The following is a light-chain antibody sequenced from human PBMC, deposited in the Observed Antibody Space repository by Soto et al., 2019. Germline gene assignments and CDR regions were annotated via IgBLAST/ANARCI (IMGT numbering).Light chain of an antibody. CDR3: QQYGDSPRT. V-gene: IGKV3-20*01. J-gene: IGKJ1*01. CDR2: GAS. CDR1: QSLSSNS. Sequence: EIVLTQSPGTLSLSPGGRATLSCRASQSLSSNSLAWYQQKRGQPPRLLIYGASRRATGIPDKFRGSGSGTDFTLTISRLEPEDFAVYYCQQYGDSPRTFGHGTKVEI.